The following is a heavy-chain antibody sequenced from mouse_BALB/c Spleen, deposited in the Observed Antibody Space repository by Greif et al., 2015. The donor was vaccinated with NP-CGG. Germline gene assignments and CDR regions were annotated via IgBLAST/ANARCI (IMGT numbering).Heavy chain of an antibody. CDR3: ARDEDYYGSSVFAY. D-gene: IGHD1-1*01. Sequence: QVQLQQSGPGLVAPSQSRSITCTVSGFSLTSYGVHWVRQPPGKGLEWLGVIWAGGSTNYNSALMSRLSISKDNSKSQVFLKMNSLQTDDTAMYYCARDEDYYGSSVFAYWGQGTLVTVSA. J-gene: IGHJ3*01. V-gene: IGHV2-9*02. CDR1: GFSLTSYG. CDR2: IWAGGST.